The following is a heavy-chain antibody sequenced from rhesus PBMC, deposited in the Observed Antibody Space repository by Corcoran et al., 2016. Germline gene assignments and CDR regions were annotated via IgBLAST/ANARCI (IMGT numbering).Heavy chain of an antibody. CDR2: INPSNGNT. Sequence: QVQLVQSGAEVKKPRASVKLSGKASGYAFTRYNITRERPAPGQGLEWMGGINPSNGNTGYAQKFQGRVTMTRDTSTSTAYMELNSLRSEDTAVYYCARYDDYNWNYYLAYWGQGVLVTVSS. CDR3: ARYDDYNWNYYLAY. D-gene: IGHD1-26*01. V-gene: IGHV1-200*01. CDR1: GYAFTRYN. J-gene: IGHJ4*01.